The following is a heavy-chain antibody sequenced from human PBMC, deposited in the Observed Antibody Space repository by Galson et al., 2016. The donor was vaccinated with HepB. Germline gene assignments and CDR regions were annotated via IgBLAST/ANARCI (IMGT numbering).Heavy chain of an antibody. Sequence: TLSLTCTVSGGSISSGDYYWTWIRQPPGKGLEWIGYIYYSGTTYYNPSLKSRISMSVDTSMNQFSLKLISVTAADTAVHYCARGAPSYYFDSSAYCDNWGQGTLVTVSS. J-gene: IGHJ4*02. V-gene: IGHV4-30-4*01. CDR2: IYYSGTT. CDR3: ARGAPSYYFDSSAYCDN. D-gene: IGHD3-22*01. CDR1: GGSISSGDYY.